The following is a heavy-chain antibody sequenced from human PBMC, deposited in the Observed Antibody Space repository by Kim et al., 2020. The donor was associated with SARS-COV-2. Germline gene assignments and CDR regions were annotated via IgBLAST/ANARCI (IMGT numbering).Heavy chain of an antibody. Sequence: SQTLSLTCAISGDSVSSNSVTWNWIRQSPSRGLEWLGRTYYRSKWYNDYAVSVKSRITINPDTSKNQFSLQLNSVTPEDTAVYYCARGNYWYFDLWGRGTLVSVSS. CDR3: ARGNYWYFDL. J-gene: IGHJ2*01. CDR1: GDSVSSNSVT. CDR2: TYYRSKWYN. V-gene: IGHV6-1*01.